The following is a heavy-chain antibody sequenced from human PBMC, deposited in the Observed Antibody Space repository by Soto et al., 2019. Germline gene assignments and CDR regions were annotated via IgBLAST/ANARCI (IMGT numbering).Heavy chain of an antibody. V-gene: IGHV6-1*01. J-gene: IGHJ5*02. CDR3: ARGPRQQLVLGGWFDP. Sequence: QVQLQQSGPGLVKPSQTLSLTCAISGDSVSSNSAAWNWIRQSPSRGLEWLGRTYYRSKWYHDYAVSVKSRITINPDTSKNQFSLQLNSVTPEDTAVYYCARGPRQQLVLGGWFDPWGQGTLVTVSS. CDR1: GDSVSSNSAA. CDR2: TYYRSKWYH. D-gene: IGHD6-13*01.